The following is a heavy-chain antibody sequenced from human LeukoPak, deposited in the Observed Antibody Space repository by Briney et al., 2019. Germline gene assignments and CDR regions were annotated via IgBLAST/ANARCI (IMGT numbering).Heavy chain of an antibody. J-gene: IGHJ6*02. CDR2: ISGSTSYI. CDR1: GFTFSSYS. CDR3: ARPPSITNPYYGLDA. V-gene: IGHV3-21*01. Sequence: PGGSLRLSCAASGFTFSSYSMNWVRQAPGKGLEWVSSISGSTSYIDYADSVKGRFTISRDDAEKSLYLQMNGLTADDTAVYYCARPPSITNPYYGLDAWGQGTTVTVSS. D-gene: IGHD3-3*01.